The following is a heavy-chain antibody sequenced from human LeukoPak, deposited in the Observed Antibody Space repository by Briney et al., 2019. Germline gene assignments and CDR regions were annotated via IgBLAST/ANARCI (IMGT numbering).Heavy chain of an antibody. CDR1: GFVFSSYT. Sequence: GGSLRLSCEASGFVFSSYTMTWVRQAPGQGLEWVSAIGGRGGSKYYADSVKGRVTISRDNSKSTVSLQMNSLRRDDTAMYYCAKEGGAWGQGTLVVVSS. J-gene: IGHJ5*02. CDR3: AKEGGA. D-gene: IGHD3-16*01. CDR2: IGGRGGSK. V-gene: IGHV3-23*01.